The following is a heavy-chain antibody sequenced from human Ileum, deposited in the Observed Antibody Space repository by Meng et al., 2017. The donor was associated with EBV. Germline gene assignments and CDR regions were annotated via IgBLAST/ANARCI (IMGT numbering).Heavy chain of an antibody. V-gene: IGHV4-61*01. J-gene: IGHJ4*02. CDR2: MSYSGST. D-gene: IGHD1-26*01. CDR1: GGSVSSAHSF. CDR3: AGDPHSGSPH. Sequence: VQLQESGPGLVKPSETLSLTCTVSGGSVSSAHSFWTWIRQPPGKGLEWIGYMSYSGSTNYSLPLESRVTISVDTSKNQFSLKLSSVTAADTAVYYCAGDPHSGSPHWGQGTLVTVSS.